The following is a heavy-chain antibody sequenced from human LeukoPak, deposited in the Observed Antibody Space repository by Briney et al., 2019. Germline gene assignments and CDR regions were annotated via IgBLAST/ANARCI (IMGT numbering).Heavy chain of an antibody. CDR2: IKEDGSEK. CDR3: ARLVGGGSGTI. J-gene: IGHJ4*02. V-gene: IGHV3-7*05. D-gene: IGHD3-10*01. Sequence: PGGSLRLSCAASGFSFSSYWVSWVRQAPGKGLEWVANIKEDGSEKYYVDSLKGRFTISRDNAKSSLSLQLNSLRAEDTAVYYCARLVGGGSGTIGGQGTLVTVSS. CDR1: GFSFSSYW.